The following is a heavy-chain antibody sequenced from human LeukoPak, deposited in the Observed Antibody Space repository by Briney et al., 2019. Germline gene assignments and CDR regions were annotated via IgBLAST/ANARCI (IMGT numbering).Heavy chain of an antibody. CDR2: ISSSSSYT. CDR1: GFTFSDYY. Sequence: GGSLRLSCAASGFTFSDYYMSWIRQAPGKGLEWVSYISSSSSYTNYADSVKGRFTISRDNAKNSLYLQMNSLRAEDTAVYYCARDHGVYYYYGMDVWGQGTTVTVSS. J-gene: IGHJ6*02. V-gene: IGHV3-11*05. D-gene: IGHD3-10*01. CDR3: ARDHGVYYYYGMDV.